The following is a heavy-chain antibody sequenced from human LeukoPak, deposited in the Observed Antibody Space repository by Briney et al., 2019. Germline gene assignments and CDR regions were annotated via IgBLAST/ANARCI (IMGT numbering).Heavy chain of an antibody. CDR1: GGSISSGSYY. CDR3: ARARSYGSGSSYYMDV. CDR2: IYTSGST. J-gene: IGHJ6*03. Sequence: SQTLSLTCTVSGGSISSGSYYWSWIRQPAGKGLEWIGRIYTSGSTNYNPSLKSRVTISVDTSKNQFSLKLSSVTAADTAVYYCARARSYGSGSSYYMDVWGKGTTVTISS. V-gene: IGHV4-61*02. D-gene: IGHD3-10*01.